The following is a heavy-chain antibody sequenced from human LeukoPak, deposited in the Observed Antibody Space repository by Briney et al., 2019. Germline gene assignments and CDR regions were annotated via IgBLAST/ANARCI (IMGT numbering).Heavy chain of an antibody. V-gene: IGHV4-59*01. CDR2: IYYSGST. J-gene: IGHJ4*02. D-gene: IGHD6-13*01. CDR3: ARGDSSSWYSADY. Sequence: PSETLSLTCAVYGGSFSGYYWSWIRQPPGKGLEWIGYIYYSGSTNYNPSLKSRVTISVDTSKNQFSLKLSSVTTADTAVYYCARGDSSSWYSADYWGQGTLVTVSS. CDR1: GGSFSGYY.